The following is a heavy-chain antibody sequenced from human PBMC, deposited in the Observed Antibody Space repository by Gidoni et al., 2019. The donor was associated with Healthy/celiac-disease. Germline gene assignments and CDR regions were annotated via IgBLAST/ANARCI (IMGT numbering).Heavy chain of an antibody. J-gene: IGHJ3*02. D-gene: IGHD3-3*01. CDR3: ARDHPTPVRFLEWYRDDAFDI. CDR1: GFPFSDYY. V-gene: IGHV3-11*01. Sequence: QVQLVESGGGLVKPGGSLSLSCAASGFPFSDYYMSWRRQAPGKGLEWVSYISSSGSTIYYADSVKGRFTISRDNAKNSLYLQMNSLRAEDTAVYYCARDHPTPVRFLEWYRDDAFDIWGQGTMVTVSS. CDR2: ISSSGSTI.